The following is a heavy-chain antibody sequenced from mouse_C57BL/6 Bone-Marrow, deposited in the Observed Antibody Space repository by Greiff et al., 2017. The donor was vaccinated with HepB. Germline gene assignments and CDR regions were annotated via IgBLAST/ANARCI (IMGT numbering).Heavy chain of an antibody. J-gene: IGHJ2*01. CDR1: GFNIKDDY. CDR2: IDPENGDT. Sequence: VQLKESGAELVRPGASVKLSCTASGFNIKDDYMHWVKQRPEQGLEWIGWIDPENGDTEYASKFQGKATITADTSSNTAYLQLSSLTSEDTAVYYCTPADFDYWGQGTTLTVSS. CDR3: TPADFDY. V-gene: IGHV14-4*01.